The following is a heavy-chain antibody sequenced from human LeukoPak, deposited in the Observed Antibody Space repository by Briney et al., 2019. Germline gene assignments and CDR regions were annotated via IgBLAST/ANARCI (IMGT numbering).Heavy chain of an antibody. CDR3: ATIVAAAARGFFDY. V-gene: IGHV4-38-2*02. D-gene: IGHD6-13*01. CDR2: VYRSGST. Sequence: SETLSLTCTVSNYSISSGYYWGWIRQPPGKGLEWIASVYRSGSTYYKSSLKSRVRISVDTSKNQFSLQLSSVTAADTAVYYRATIVAAAARGFFDYWVQGTLVTVSS. CDR1: NYSISSGYY. J-gene: IGHJ4*02.